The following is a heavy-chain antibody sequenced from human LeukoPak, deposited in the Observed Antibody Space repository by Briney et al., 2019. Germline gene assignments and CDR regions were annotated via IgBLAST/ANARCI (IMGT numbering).Heavy chain of an antibody. CDR2: ISDSDAST. D-gene: IGHD5-18*01. CDR3: AKDGPYSYGYDY. V-gene: IGHV3-23*01. J-gene: IGHJ4*02. CDR1: RLTFTTYA. Sequence: PGGALRLSCAASRLTFTTYAMTWVRQAPGKGLEWVSTISDSDASTFYADSVTGRFTISRDSSKHTVFLQINGLRAEDTAVYYCAKDGPYSYGYDYWGQGTLVTVSS.